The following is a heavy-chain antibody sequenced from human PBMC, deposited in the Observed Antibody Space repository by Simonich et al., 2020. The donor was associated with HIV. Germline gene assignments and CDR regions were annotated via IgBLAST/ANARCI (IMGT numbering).Heavy chain of an antibody. CDR2: ISWNSGSI. Sequence: EVQLVESGGGLVQPGRSLRLSCAASGFTFDDYAMHWVRQAPGKGLEWVSGISWNSGSIGYADSVKGRFTISRDNAKNSLYLQTNSLRAEDTALYYCAKAFSSSWYGDAFDIWGQGTMVTVSS. D-gene: IGHD6-13*01. J-gene: IGHJ3*02. CDR3: AKAFSSSWYGDAFDI. CDR1: GFTFDDYA. V-gene: IGHV3-9*01.